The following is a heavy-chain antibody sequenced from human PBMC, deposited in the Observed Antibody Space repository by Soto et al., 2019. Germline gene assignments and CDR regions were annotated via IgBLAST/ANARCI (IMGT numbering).Heavy chain of an antibody. J-gene: IGHJ4*02. CDR1: GFTFSTYG. D-gene: IGHD6-13*01. V-gene: IGHV3-30*03. CDR3: AQARSSYTSRDFDS. CDR2: VSYVGNTQ. Sequence: QVQLVESGGGVVQPGRSLRLSCAASGFTFSTYGMNWVGQAPGKGLGGVAIVSYVGNTQYYADSVKGRFTISRGNYKNSLYLQMNSLSVEDTDVYYCAQARSSYTSRDFDSWGQGTLVTVSS.